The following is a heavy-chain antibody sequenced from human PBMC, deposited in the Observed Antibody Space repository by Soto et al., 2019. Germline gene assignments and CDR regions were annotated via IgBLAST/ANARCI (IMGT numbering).Heavy chain of an antibody. CDR3: ASRVNDFWSGYAEEGMDV. CDR2: ISSSSSTI. Sequence: HPXGSLRLSCAASGXTFSSYRMNWVRQAPGKGLELVSYISSSSSTIYYADAVKGRFTISRDNAKNSLYLQMNSLRDEDTAVYYCASRVNDFWSGYAEEGMDVWGQGTTFTAP. D-gene: IGHD3-3*01. V-gene: IGHV3-48*02. J-gene: IGHJ6*02. CDR1: GXTFSSYR.